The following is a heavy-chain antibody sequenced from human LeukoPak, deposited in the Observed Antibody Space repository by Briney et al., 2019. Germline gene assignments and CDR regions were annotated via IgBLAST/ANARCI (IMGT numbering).Heavy chain of an antibody. V-gene: IGHV3-30*07. CDR3: AKGLGIVPAARLCAFDI. J-gene: IGHJ3*02. CDR1: GFTFSSYA. CDR2: ISYDGNNK. D-gene: IGHD2-2*01. Sequence: GKSLRLSCAASGFTFSSYAVNWVRQAPGKGLEWVAVISYDGNNKYYADSVKGRLTISRDNSKNTLYLQMNSLRAEDTAVYYCAKGLGIVPAARLCAFDIWGQGTMVTVSS.